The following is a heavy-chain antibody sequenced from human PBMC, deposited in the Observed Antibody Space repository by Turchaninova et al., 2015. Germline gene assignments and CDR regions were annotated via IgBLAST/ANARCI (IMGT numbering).Heavy chain of an antibody. CDR2: IQLDGSVK. Sequence: EVQLVESGGGLVQPGGSLRLSCAASGFTFSSYWMSWVRQGPGKGLEWGANIQLDGSVKDYVDSVKGRFTISGDNAKNSLYLQMDSLRAEDTAVYYCAVWAFDVWGQGTMVTVSS. CDR1: GFTFSSYW. J-gene: IGHJ3*01. D-gene: IGHD3-16*01. CDR3: AVWAFDV. V-gene: IGHV3-7*01.